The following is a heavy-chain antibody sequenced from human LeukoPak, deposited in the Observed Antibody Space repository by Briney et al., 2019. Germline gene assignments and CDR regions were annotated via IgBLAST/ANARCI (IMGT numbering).Heavy chain of an antibody. CDR3: ARDLTDPPYYYYYIDV. J-gene: IGHJ6*03. CDR1: GFTFSNFN. Sequence: GGSLRLSCAASGFTFSNFNMNWVRQAPGKGLEWVSCISSSGYSIYYADSVKGRFTISRDNAKNSLYLQMNSLRAEDTAVYYCARDLTDPPYYYYYIDVWGKGTTVTISS. V-gene: IGHV3-21*01. CDR2: ISSSGYSI.